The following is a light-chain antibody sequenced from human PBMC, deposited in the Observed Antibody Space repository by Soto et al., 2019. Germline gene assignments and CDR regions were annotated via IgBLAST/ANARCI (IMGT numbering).Light chain of an antibody. CDR3: CSYAGSFVV. V-gene: IGLV2-11*01. CDR2: DVS. Sequence: QSVLTQARSESGSPGQSVTISCTGTSSDVGGYNYVSWYQQHPGKAPKLMIYDVSKRPSGVPDRFSGSKSGNTASLTISGLQAEDEADYYCCSYAGSFVVFGGGTKLTVL. CDR1: SSDVGGYNY. J-gene: IGLJ2*01.